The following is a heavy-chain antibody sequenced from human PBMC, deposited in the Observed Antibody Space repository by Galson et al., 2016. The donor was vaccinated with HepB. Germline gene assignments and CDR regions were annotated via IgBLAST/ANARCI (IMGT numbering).Heavy chain of an antibody. Sequence: SVKVSCKASGFTFTAYGISWVRQAPGQGLEWMGWINAYNGNTNYAQSFQGRVTMTTDTSTGTAYMELWNLRSDDTALYYCARVLGGYGFYPWGQGILVTVSS. D-gene: IGHD5-12*01. J-gene: IGHJ5*02. CDR2: INAYNGNT. CDR1: GFTFTAYG. V-gene: IGHV1-18*01. CDR3: ARVLGGYGFYP.